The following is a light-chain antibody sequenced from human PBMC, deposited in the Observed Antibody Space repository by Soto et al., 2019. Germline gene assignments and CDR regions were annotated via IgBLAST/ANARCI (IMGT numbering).Light chain of an antibody. Sequence: QSALTQPASVSGSPGQTITISCTGTSSDVGAYNYVSWYQQHPGKAPKLMIYEVSNRPSGVSDRFSGSKSGNTASLTISGLQAADEADYYCSSKRTTARLVFGNGTKVTV. CDR3: SSKRTTARLV. CDR2: EVS. CDR1: SSDVGAYNY. V-gene: IGLV2-14*01. J-gene: IGLJ1*01.